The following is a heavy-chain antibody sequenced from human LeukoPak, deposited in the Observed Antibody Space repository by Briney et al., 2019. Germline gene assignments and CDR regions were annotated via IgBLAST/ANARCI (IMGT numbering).Heavy chain of an antibody. CDR3: ARFTPQGYGWGGYNRFDP. CDR1: GGSISSYY. J-gene: IGHJ5*02. Sequence: SETLSLTCTVSGGSISSYYWSWIRQPPGKGLEWIGYIYYSGSTYYNPSLKSRVTISVDTSKNQFSLNLTSVTAADTAVYYCARFTPQGYGWGGYNRFDPWGQGTLVTVSS. D-gene: IGHD3-16*01. CDR2: IYYSGST. V-gene: IGHV4-59*01.